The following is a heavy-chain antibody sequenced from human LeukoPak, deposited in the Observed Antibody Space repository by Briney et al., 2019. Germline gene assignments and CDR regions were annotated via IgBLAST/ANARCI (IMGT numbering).Heavy chain of an antibody. CDR3: AKSVRFNWIYGGY. V-gene: IGHV3-23*01. Sequence: QSGGSLRLSCAASGFTFSSYAMSWVRQAPGKGLEWVSAISGSGGSTYYADSVKGRFTISRDNSKNTLYLQMNSLRAEDTAVYYCAKSVRFNWIYGGYWGQGTLVTVSS. J-gene: IGHJ4*02. D-gene: IGHD1-1*01. CDR2: ISGSGGST. CDR1: GFTFSSYA.